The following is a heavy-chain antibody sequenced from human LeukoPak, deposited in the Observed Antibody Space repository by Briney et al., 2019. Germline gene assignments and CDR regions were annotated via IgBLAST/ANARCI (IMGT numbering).Heavy chain of an antibody. CDR2: MNPNSGNT. J-gene: IGHJ3*02. CDR1: GYTFTSYD. V-gene: IGHV1-8*03. CDR3: ARYCSSTSCPEFDI. D-gene: IGHD2-2*01. Sequence: ASVKVSCKASGYTFTSYDMNWVRQATGQGLEWMGWMNPNSGNTDYAQKFQGRVTITRNTSISTAYMELSSLRSEDTAVYYCARYCSSTSCPEFDIWGQGTMVTVSS.